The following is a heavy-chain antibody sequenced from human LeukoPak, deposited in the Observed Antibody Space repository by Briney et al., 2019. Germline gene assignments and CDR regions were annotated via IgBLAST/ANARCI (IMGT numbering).Heavy chain of an antibody. CDR1: GFTFSSYA. CDR2: ISGSGGST. V-gene: IGHV3-23*01. J-gene: IGHJ4*02. CDR3: AKVLVYSGSYYFDY. D-gene: IGHD1-26*01. Sequence: GGSLILSRAASGFTFSSYAMSWVRQAPGKGLEWVSAISGSGGSTYYADSVKGRFTISRDNSKNTLYLQMNSLRAEDTAVYYCAKVLVYSGSYYFDYWGQGTLVTVSS.